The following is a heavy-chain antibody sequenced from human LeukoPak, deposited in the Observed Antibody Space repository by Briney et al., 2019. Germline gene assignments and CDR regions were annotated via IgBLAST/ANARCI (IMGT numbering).Heavy chain of an antibody. J-gene: IGHJ1*01. CDR1: GFTFDDYA. V-gene: IGHV3-9*01. CDR2: ISWNSGSI. D-gene: IGHD6-13*01. CDR3: AKDGWAAGGTAEYFQH. Sequence: GGCLRLSCAASGFTFDDYAMHWVRQAPGKGLEWGSGISWNSGSIGYADSVKGRFTISRDNAKTPLYLQMNSLRAEDTPLYYCAKDGWAAGGTAEYFQHWGQGTLVTVSS.